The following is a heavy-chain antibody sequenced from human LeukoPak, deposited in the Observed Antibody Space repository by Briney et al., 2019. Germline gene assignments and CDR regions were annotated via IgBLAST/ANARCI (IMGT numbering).Heavy chain of an antibody. Sequence: SETLSLTCTVSGGSISHYYWSWIRQPPGKGPEWIGYIYYTGTTNYNPSLKRRVTMSVPTSKNQFSLKLSTVTAADTAVYCCARGSSGNVFDYWGQGTLVTVSS. V-gene: IGHV4-59*12. CDR1: GGSISHYY. CDR3: ARGSSGNVFDY. D-gene: IGHD6-25*01. J-gene: IGHJ4*02. CDR2: IYYTGTT.